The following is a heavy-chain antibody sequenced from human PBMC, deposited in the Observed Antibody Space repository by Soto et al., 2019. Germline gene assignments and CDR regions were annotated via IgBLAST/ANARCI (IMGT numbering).Heavy chain of an antibody. D-gene: IGHD5-18*01. CDR2: IRRKTYGGTR. Sequence: PGGSLRLSCKTSGFTFGDYAMSWVRQAPGKGLEWVGFIRRKTYGGTREYAASVKDRFTISRDDSKSIAYLQMKSLKTEDTAVYYCTCDYLGLWLPIDYCGQGTLVTVSS. J-gene: IGHJ4*02. V-gene: IGHV3-49*04. CDR1: GFTFGDYA. CDR3: TCDYLGLWLPIDY.